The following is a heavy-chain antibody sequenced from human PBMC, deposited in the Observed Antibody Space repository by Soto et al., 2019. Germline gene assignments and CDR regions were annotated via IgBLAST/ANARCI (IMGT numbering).Heavy chain of an antibody. CDR1: GGTFSSYA. V-gene: IGHV1-69*01. CDR2: IIPIFGTA. CDR3: ARDLSGSYSVSAGFYYYYGMDV. Sequence: QVQLVQSGAEVKKPGSSVKVSCKASGGTFSSYAISWVRQAPGQGLEWMGGIIPIFGTANYSQKFQGRVTIDADDSTRTAYVALSSLRSEDTAVYYCARDLSGSYSVSAGFYYYYGMDVWGQGPTVTVSS. J-gene: IGHJ6*02. D-gene: IGHD1-26*01.